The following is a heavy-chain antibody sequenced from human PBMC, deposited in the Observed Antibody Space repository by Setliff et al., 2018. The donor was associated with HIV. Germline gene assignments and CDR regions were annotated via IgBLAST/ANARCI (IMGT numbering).Heavy chain of an antibody. J-gene: IGHJ4*02. Sequence: GGSLRLSCAASGFSFNNYNMNWVRQAPGKGLEWISYVSGSSTYIYYADSVKGRFTISRDNSKNTLFLQMNSLRAEDTAVYYCVSHLFGSSPPGTDWGQGTVVTVSS. CDR2: VSGSSTYI. V-gene: IGHV3-21*05. CDR3: VSHLFGSSPPGTD. CDR1: GFSFNNYN. D-gene: IGHD6-13*01.